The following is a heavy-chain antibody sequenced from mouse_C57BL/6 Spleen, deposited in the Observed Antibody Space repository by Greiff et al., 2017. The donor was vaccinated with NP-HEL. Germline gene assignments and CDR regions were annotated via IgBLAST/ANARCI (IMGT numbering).Heavy chain of an antibody. J-gene: IGHJ3*01. CDR1: GYTFTSYW. V-gene: IGHV1-59*01. D-gene: IGHD2-1*01. CDR2: IDPSDSYT. Sequence: QVQLQQPGAELVRPGTSVKLSCKASGYTFTSYWMHWVKQRPGQGLEWIGVIDPSDSYTNYNQKFKGKATLTVDTSSSTAYMQLSSLTSEDSAVYYCARNYGNSFAYWGQGTLVTVSA. CDR3: ARNYGNSFAY.